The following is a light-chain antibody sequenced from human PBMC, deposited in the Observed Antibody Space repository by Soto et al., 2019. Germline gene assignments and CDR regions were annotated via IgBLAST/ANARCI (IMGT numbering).Light chain of an antibody. V-gene: IGKV3-15*01. CDR2: GAS. Sequence: EMVMTQSPATLSVSPGERATLSCRASQSIRSNLAWYQHKPGQAPRLLIYGASTRATGIPARFSGSGSGTEFTLTITSLQSEDFAVYYCQQYNYWPPGTFGGGTKVEIK. CDR3: QQYNYWPPGT. J-gene: IGKJ4*01. CDR1: QSIRSN.